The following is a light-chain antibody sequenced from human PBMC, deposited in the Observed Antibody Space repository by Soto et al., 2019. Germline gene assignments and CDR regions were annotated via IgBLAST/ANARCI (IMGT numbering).Light chain of an antibody. V-gene: IGLV2-14*01. CDR2: DVS. CDR3: SSYTSSSTLGV. Sequence: QSVLTQPASVSGSPGQSISISCTGTNSDVGSSTYVTWYQQYPDKAPTLVIYDVSNRPSGVSNRFSGSKSGNTASLTISGLQAEDEADYYCSSYTSSSTLGVFGTGTKVTVL. CDR1: NSDVGSSTY. J-gene: IGLJ1*01.